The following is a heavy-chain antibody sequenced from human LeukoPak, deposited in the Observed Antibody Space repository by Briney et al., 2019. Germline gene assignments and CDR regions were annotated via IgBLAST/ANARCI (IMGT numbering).Heavy chain of an antibody. CDR2: INHSGST. CDR3: ARVYYRQMILGYYYYMDV. Sequence: SETLSLTCTVSGGSISSYYWSWIRQPPGKGLEWIGEINHSGSTNYNPSLKSRVTISVDTSKNQFSLKLSSVTAADTAVYYCARVYYRQMILGYYYYMDVWGKGTTVTVSS. D-gene: IGHD3-22*01. J-gene: IGHJ6*03. CDR1: GGSISSYY. V-gene: IGHV4-34*01.